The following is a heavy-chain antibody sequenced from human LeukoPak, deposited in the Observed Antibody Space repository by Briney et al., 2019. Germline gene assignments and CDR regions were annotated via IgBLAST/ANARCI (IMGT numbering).Heavy chain of an antibody. V-gene: IGHV3-48*02. CDR3: ARDRGARYYDY. D-gene: IGHD3-10*01. J-gene: IGHJ4*02. CDR2: ISSTSEYR. Sequence: GGSLRRSCAASEFTFSTYSMNWVRQAPGKGLEWVSYISSTSEYRYYPDSVKGRFTVSRDNSKDTLYLQMNSLRDQDTAVYYCARDRGARYYDYWGQGTQVSVSS. CDR1: EFTFSTYS.